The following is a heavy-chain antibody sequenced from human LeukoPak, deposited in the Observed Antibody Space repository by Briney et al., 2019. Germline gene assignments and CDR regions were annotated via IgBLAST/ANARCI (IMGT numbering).Heavy chain of an antibody. J-gene: IGHJ6*03. CDR3: AKDNYDFWSGYYIYYYYYYMDV. CDR1: GFTFSSYG. V-gene: IGHV3-30*18. Sequence: GGSLRLSCAASGFTFSSYGMHWVRQAPGKGLEWVAVISYDGSNKYYADSVKGRFTISRDNSKNTLYLQMNSLRAEDTAVYYCAKDNYDFWSGYYIYYYYYYMDVWGKGTTVTVSS. CDR2: ISYDGSNK. D-gene: IGHD3-3*01.